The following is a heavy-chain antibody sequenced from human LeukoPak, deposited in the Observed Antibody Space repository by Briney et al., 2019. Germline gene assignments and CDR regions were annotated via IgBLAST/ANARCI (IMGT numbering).Heavy chain of an antibody. J-gene: IGHJ4*02. CDR3: VRGVADSYGQFDN. Sequence: GGSLRLSCAASGFTISTYWIHWVRQAPGKGLVWVSRINPDGSTTYYADSVKGRITISRDNAKNTLYLQMNSLRAEDTAVYYCVRGVADSYGQFDNWGQGTLVTVSS. CDR1: GFTISTYW. CDR2: INPDGSTT. V-gene: IGHV3-74*01. D-gene: IGHD3-10*01.